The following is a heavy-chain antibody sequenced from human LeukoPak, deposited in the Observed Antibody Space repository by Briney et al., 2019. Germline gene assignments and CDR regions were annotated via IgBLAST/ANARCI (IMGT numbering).Heavy chain of an antibody. J-gene: IGHJ6*02. Sequence: SQTLSLTCTVSGGSISSGGYYWSWIRQHPGKGLEWIGYIYYSGSTYYNPSLKSRVTISVDTSKNQFSLKLSSVTAADTAVYYCARDYYGSGSSYSYYYGMDVWGQGTTVTVSS. CDR1: GGSISSGGYY. D-gene: IGHD3-10*01. V-gene: IGHV4-31*03. CDR3: ARDYYGSGSSYSYYYGMDV. CDR2: IYYSGST.